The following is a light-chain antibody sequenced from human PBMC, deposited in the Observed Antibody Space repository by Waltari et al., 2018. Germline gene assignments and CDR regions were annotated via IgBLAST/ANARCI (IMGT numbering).Light chain of an antibody. CDR2: YAS. J-gene: IGKJ5*01. CDR3: QHFKTYPIT. V-gene: IGKV1-13*02. Sequence: AIQLTQSPSSLSASVGDRVTIACRASQDINSDLAWYQQKPGKAPKLLIYYASSLQSGVPSRFRGSGSGTDFTLTISSLQPEDFATYHCQHFKTYPITFGQGTRLEIK. CDR1: QDINSD.